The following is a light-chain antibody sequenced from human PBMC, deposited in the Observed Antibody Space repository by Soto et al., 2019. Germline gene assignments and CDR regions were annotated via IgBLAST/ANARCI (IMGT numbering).Light chain of an antibody. V-gene: IGKV3-15*01. CDR3: QQYNNWPQT. Sequence: EIVMTHPPATLSLSPCERAALSFSASQTINNNVARYQLKDGQVPRLVIYGASTRATDIPARFSGSGSGTEFTLTISSLQSEDFAEYHCQQYNNWPQTFGQGTKVDIK. CDR1: QTINNN. CDR2: GAS. J-gene: IGKJ1*01.